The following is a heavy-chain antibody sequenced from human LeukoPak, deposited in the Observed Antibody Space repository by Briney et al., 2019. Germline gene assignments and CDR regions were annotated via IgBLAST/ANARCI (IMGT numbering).Heavy chain of an antibody. CDR2: IYYSGST. Sequence: SETLSLTCTVSGGSISSYYWSWIWQPPGKGLEWIGYIYYSGSTNYNPSLKSRVTISVDTSKNQFSLKLSSVTAADTAVYYCARLLVVVPAAINWYFDLWGRGTLVTVSS. CDR1: GGSISSYY. V-gene: IGHV4-59*08. D-gene: IGHD2-2*02. J-gene: IGHJ2*01. CDR3: ARLLVVVPAAINWYFDL.